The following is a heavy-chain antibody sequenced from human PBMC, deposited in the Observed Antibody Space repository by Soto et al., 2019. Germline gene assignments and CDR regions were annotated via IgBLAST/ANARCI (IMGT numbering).Heavy chain of an antibody. V-gene: IGHV4-34*01. J-gene: IGHJ5*02. CDR3: ASRTYYDILTGYLGPQYNWFDP. D-gene: IGHD3-9*01. CDR1: GGSFSGYY. CDR2: INHSGST. Sequence: PSETLSLTCAVYGGSFSGYYWSWIRQPPGKGLEWIGEINHSGSTDYNPSLKSRVTMSVDTSKNQFSLKLSSVTAADTALYYCASRTYYDILTGYLGPQYNWFDPWGQGTLVTVSS.